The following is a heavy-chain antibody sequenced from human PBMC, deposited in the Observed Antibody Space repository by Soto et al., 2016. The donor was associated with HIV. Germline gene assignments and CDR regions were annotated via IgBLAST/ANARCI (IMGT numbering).Heavy chain of an antibody. J-gene: IGHJ4*02. V-gene: IGHV1-8*03. Sequence: QVQLVQSGAQVKKPGASVKVSCKTSGYTFTSYDINWVRQAPGQGLEWMGWMNPNSGNTGYAQKFQGRVTITRNTSISTAYMELSSLRSDDTAVYYCARGCNGGSCEKDWGQGTLVTVSS. CDR1: GYTFTSYD. CDR2: MNPNSGNT. D-gene: IGHD2-15*01. CDR3: ARGCNGGSCEKD.